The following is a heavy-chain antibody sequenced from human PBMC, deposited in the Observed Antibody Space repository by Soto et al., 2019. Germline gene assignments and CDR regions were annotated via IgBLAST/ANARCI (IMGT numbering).Heavy chain of an antibody. J-gene: IGHJ4*02. V-gene: IGHV3-23*01. D-gene: IGHD6-19*01. CDR1: GFTFSTSA. CDR3: AKGRQWLVYYFDY. CDR2: ISGTGSST. Sequence: GGYLRLSCEGSGFTFSTSAMSWVRQVPGKGLEWVSGISGTGSSTYYADSVKGRFSISRDNSKNTVYLQMNSLRADDTAEYYCAKGRQWLVYYFDYWGPGILVTVSS.